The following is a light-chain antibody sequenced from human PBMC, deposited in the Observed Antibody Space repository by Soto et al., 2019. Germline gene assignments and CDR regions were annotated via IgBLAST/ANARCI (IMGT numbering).Light chain of an antibody. CDR3: QSYDSSLSVV. CDR1: SSNIGAGYD. CDR2: GNS. V-gene: IGLV1-40*01. J-gene: IGLJ2*01. Sequence: QYVLTQPPSVSGAPGQRVTIYCTGSSSNIGAGYDVHWYQQLPGTAPKLPIHGNSNRPSGVPDRFSGSKSGTSASLAITGLQAEDEADYYCQSYDSSLSVVFGGGTKLTVL.